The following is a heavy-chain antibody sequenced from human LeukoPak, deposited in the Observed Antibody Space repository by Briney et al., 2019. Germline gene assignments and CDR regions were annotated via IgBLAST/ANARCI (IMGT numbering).Heavy chain of an antibody. V-gene: IGHV3-33*01. J-gene: IGHJ4*02. CDR1: GFTFSSYG. Sequence: GGSLRLSCAASGFTFSSYGMHWVRQAPGKGLEWVAVIWYDGSNKYYADSVKGRFTVSRDNSKNTLYLQMNSLRAEDTAVYYCARDRSMRRGTVVTPGFIDYWGQGTLVTASS. CDR2: IWYDGSNK. CDR3: ARDRSMRRGTVVTPGFIDY. D-gene: IGHD4-23*01.